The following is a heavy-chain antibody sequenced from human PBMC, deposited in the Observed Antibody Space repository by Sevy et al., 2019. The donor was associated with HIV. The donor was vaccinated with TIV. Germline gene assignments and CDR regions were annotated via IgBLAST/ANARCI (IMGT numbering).Heavy chain of an antibody. D-gene: IGHD6-13*01. Sequence: ETLSLTCTVSGGSISSYYWSWIRQPPGKGLEWIGYIYYSGSTNYNPSLKSRVTISVDTSKNQFSLKLSSVTAADTAVYYCARGKNRIAAAGRFDYWGQGTLVTVSS. CDR3: ARGKNRIAAAGRFDY. J-gene: IGHJ4*02. CDR2: IYYSGST. CDR1: GGSISSYY. V-gene: IGHV4-59*01.